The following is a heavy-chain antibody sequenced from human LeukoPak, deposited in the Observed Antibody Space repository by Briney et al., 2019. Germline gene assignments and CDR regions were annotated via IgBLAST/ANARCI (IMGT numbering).Heavy chain of an antibody. CDR1: GGTVTTSG. CDR3: ADDCSTASCESMDV. V-gene: IGHV1-69*01. D-gene: IGHD2-2*01. CDR2: IIPLFGTA. J-gene: IGHJ6*02. Sequence: VRVSCKTSGGTVTTSGVTWVRQAPGQGLEWMGGIIPLFGTAHYAQKFQGRISITAAESKSTVNMELRSLISEDTAVYYCADDCSTASCESMDVWGQGTTVIVSS.